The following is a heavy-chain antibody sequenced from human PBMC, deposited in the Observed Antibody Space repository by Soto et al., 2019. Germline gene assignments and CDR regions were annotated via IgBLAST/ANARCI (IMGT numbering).Heavy chain of an antibody. D-gene: IGHD1-1*01. Sequence: SETLSLTCTVSGGSISGHYWSWIRQPPGKGLEWVGYISYTGSANYNPSLKSRATISADTSKNLFSLRLSSVTAADTAIYYCARDPDWKNKYYMDVWGKGTTVTVSS. J-gene: IGHJ6*03. CDR3: ARDPDWKNKYYMDV. CDR2: ISYTGSA. V-gene: IGHV4-59*11. CDR1: GGSISGHY.